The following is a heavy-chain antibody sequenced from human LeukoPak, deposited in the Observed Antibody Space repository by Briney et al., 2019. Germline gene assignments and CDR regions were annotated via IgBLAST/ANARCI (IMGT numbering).Heavy chain of an antibody. V-gene: IGHV4-39*07. CDR1: GGSISSSSYY. CDR2: IYYSGST. CDR3: AREVRGSGLQGHGWFDP. D-gene: IGHD3-10*01. Sequence: SETLSLTCTVSGGSISSSSYYWGWIRQPPGKGLEWIGSIYYSGSTNYNPSLKRRVTISVNTSKNQFSLKLSSVTAADTAVYYCAREVRGSGLQGHGWFDPWGQGTPVTVSS. J-gene: IGHJ5*02.